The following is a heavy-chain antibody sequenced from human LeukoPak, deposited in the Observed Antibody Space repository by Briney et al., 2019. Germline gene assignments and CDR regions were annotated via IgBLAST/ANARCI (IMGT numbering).Heavy chain of an antibody. V-gene: IGHV4-31*03. D-gene: IGHD5-12*01. CDR1: GGSISSGGYD. Sequence: PSETLSLTCTVSGGSISSGGYDWSWIRQHPGKGLEWIGYIYYSGSTYYNPSLKSRVTISVDTSKNQFSLKLSSVTAADTAVYYCTYSGGYDQDYWGQGTLVTVSS. CDR2: IYYSGST. CDR3: TYSGGYDQDY. J-gene: IGHJ4*02.